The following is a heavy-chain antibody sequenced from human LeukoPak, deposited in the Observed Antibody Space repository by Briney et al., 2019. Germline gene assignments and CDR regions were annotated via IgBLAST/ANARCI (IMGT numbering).Heavy chain of an antibody. CDR2: INPNSGGT. J-gene: IGHJ3*02. CDR3: ARGPSDSSGYYYEGDAFDI. CDR1: GYTLTGYY. V-gene: IGHV1-2*02. D-gene: IGHD3-22*01. Sequence: GASVKVSCKASGYTLTGYYMNWVRQAPGQGLEWMGWINPNSGGTNYGQKFQGRVTMTRDTSISIVYMELSRLRSDDTAAYYCARGPSDSSGYYYEGDAFDIWGQGTVVTVSS.